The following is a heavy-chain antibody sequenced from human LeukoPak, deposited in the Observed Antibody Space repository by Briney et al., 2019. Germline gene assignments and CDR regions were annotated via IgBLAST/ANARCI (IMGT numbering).Heavy chain of an antibody. Sequence: RGSLKLSWEASGFTFSSYWMRWVRQAPGEGPGWVANIKSDGSEKNYVDSVKGRFTISRDNAKNSLYLQMNSLRAEDTAVFYCAGFRWGYGLDVWGQGTTVTVSS. D-gene: IGHD3-16*01. CDR3: AGFRWGYGLDV. CDR2: IKSDGSEK. CDR1: GFTFSSYW. J-gene: IGHJ6*02. V-gene: IGHV3-7*01.